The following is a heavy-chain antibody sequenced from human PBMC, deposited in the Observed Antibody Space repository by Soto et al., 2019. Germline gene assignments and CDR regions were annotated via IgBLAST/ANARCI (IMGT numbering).Heavy chain of an antibody. CDR3: AKDWRPGIAVAGTGPSWDY. CDR2: ISYDGSNK. CDR1: GFTFSSYG. V-gene: IGHV3-30*18. J-gene: IGHJ4*02. Sequence: GGSLRLSCAASGFTFSSYGMHWVRQAPGKGLEWVAVISYDGSNKYYADSVKGRFTISRDNSKNTLYLQMNSLRAEDTAVYYCAKDWRPGIAVAGTGPSWDYWGQGTLVTVS. D-gene: IGHD6-19*01.